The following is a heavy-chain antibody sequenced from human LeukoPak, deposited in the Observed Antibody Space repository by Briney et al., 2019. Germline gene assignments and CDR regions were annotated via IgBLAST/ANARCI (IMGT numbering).Heavy chain of an antibody. J-gene: IGHJ4*02. CDR3: AKEAQGCSITSCYFDS. V-gene: IGHV3-23*01. Sequence: GGSLRLSCAASGFTFSNNAMSWVRQAPGKGLEWVSAISGSGGNTYYADSVKGRFTISRDNSKNTLFLQMNSLRAEDTAVYYCAKEAQGCSITSCYFDSWGQGNLVTVSS. CDR2: ISGSGGNT. D-gene: IGHD2-2*01. CDR1: GFTFSNNA.